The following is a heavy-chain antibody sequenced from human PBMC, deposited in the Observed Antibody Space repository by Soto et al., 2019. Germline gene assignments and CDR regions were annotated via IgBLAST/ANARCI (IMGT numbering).Heavy chain of an antibody. CDR3: ARMERSKEGLSVYYFDF. CDR2: ISYRGNT. D-gene: IGHD1-26*01. J-gene: IGHJ4*02. V-gene: IGHV4-59*01. Sequence: SETLSLTCTVSGGSMSGYFWSWIRQPPGKEPEWIGYISYRGNTNYNPSLQSRVSISLVTSKNQISLKLDAVTASDTAVYYCARMERSKEGLSVYYFDFWGQGNLVTVSS. CDR1: GGSMSGYF.